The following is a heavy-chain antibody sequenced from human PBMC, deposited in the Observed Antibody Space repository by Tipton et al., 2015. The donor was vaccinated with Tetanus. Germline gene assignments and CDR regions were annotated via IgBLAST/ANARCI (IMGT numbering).Heavy chain of an antibody. J-gene: IGHJ4*02. V-gene: IGHV3-9*01. D-gene: IGHD3-22*01. CDR2: ISWNSGSI. CDR3: ARVDYYDSSGYSDY. Sequence: SLRLSCAASGFTFDDYAMHWARQAPGKGLEWVSGISWNSGSIGYADSVKGRFTISRDNSKNTLYLQMNSLRAEDTAVYYCARVDYYDSSGYSDYWGQGTLVTVSS. CDR1: GFTFDDYA.